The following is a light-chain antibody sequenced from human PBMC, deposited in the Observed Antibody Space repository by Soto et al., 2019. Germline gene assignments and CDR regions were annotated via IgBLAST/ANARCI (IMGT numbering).Light chain of an antibody. Sequence: HSAVTEPASVSVSPGQAITISCTGTSSDVDAYNYVSWYQQYPGKAPRLIIYEVTYRAAGIPSRFSCSKSANTASLTISGLQAEDEADYYCSSYTTSNTLVFGTGTKVTVL. CDR3: SSYTTSNTLV. J-gene: IGLJ1*01. CDR2: EVT. CDR1: SSDVDAYNY. V-gene: IGLV2-14*01.